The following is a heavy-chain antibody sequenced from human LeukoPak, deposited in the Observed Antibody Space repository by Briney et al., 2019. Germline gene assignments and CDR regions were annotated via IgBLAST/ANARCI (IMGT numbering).Heavy chain of an antibody. Sequence: GGSLRLSCAASGFTFSSYAMSWVRQAPGKGLEWVSAISGSSGSTYYADSVKGRFTISRDNSKNTLYLQMNSLRAEDTAVYYCAKDPMVRVREPLFDYWGQGTLVTVSS. D-gene: IGHD3-10*01. V-gene: IGHV3-23*01. CDR1: GFTFSSYA. J-gene: IGHJ4*02. CDR3: AKDPMVRVREPLFDY. CDR2: ISGSSGST.